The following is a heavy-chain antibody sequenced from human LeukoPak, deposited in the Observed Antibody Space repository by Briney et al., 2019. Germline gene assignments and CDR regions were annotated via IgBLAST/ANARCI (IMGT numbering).Heavy chain of an antibody. CDR1: GGSISSGGYY. V-gene: IGHV4-30-2*01. Sequence: SETLSLTCTVSGGSISSGGYYWSWIRQPPGKGLEWIGYIYHSGSTYYNPSLKSRVTISVDRSKNQFSLKLSSVTAADTAVYYCAKGSFDRHNWFDPWGQGTLVTVSS. CDR3: AKGSFDRHNWFDP. D-gene: IGHD3-10*01. J-gene: IGHJ5*02. CDR2: IYHSGST.